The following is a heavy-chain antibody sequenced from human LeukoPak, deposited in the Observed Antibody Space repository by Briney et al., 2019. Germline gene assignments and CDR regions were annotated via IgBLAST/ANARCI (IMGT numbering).Heavy chain of an antibody. Sequence: GGSLRLSCAASGFTFSTYSMNWVRQAPGKGLEWVSYVSYSSSAIYYADSVKGRFTISRDNAKNSLYLRMNSLRDEDTAVYYCARDSYGSSGYYYVSDYWGQGTLVTVSS. V-gene: IGHV3-48*02. D-gene: IGHD3-22*01. CDR2: VSYSSSAI. CDR3: ARDSYGSSGYYYVSDY. CDR1: GFTFSTYS. J-gene: IGHJ4*02.